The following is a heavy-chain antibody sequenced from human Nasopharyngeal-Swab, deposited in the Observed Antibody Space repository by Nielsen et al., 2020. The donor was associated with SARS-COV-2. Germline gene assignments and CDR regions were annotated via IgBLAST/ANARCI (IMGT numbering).Heavy chain of an antibody. D-gene: IGHD1-26*01. V-gene: IGHV3-48*01. CDR3: ARDQGYSGGYGY. CDR2: ISSSSNTI. J-gene: IGHJ4*02. Sequence: WIRQPPGKGLEWVSYISSSSNTIYYANSVKGRLTISRDNARDSLYLQMSSLRAEDTAVYYCARDQGYSGGYGYWGQGTLVTVSS.